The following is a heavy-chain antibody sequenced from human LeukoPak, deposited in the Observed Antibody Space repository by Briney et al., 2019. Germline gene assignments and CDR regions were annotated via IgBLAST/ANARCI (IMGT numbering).Heavy chain of an antibody. CDR3: TTDVQAYYWDTSGY. J-gene: IGHJ4*02. D-gene: IGHD3-22*01. Sequence: PGGSLRLSCGASGFTFSNAWMRWVRQAPGKGVEWVGRIKSKTDGGTTNYAAPVKGRFTILWVDSKNTLYLQMNSLKTEDTAVYYCTTDVQAYYWDTSGYWCQGTLVTVSS. V-gene: IGHV3-15*01. CDR1: GFTFSNAW. CDR2: IKSKTDGGTT.